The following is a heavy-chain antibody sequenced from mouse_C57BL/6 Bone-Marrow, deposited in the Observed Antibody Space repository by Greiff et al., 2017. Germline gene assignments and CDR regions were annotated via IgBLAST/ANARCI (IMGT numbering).Heavy chain of an antibody. CDR2: ISSGGSYT. D-gene: IGHD2-5*01. J-gene: IGHJ1*03. CDR3: ARHIVTTFYWYFGV. V-gene: IGHV5-6*01. Sequence: EVQLQESGGDLVKPGGSLKLSCAASGFTFSSYGMSWVRQTPDKRLEWVATISSGGSYTYYPDSVKGRFTISRDNAKNTLYLQMSSLKSEDTAMYYCARHIVTTFYWYFGVWGTGTTVTVSS. CDR1: GFTFSSYG.